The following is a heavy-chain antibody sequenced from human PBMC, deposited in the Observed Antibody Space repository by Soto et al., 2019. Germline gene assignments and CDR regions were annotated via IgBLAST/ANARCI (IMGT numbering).Heavy chain of an antibody. D-gene: IGHD1-26*01. CDR3: ATEMGATQGPFDN. CDR2: LSNTGRRT. CDR1: VFPFGANA. Sequence: EVQVLESGGGLVQPGGSLRLSCVVSVFPFGANAMSWVGQAPGKGLEWVSGLSNTGRRTSYADSVKGRFNLSRDNSENTVYLQMNSLRVEDTAVYYCATEMGATQGPFDNWGQGTLVTVSS. J-gene: IGHJ4*02. V-gene: IGHV3-23*01.